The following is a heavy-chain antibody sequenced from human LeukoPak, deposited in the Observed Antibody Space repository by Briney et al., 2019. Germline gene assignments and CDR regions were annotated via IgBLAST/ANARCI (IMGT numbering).Heavy chain of an antibody. D-gene: IGHD2/OR15-2a*01. CDR2: ISRAGDRT. CDR1: GFIFSSYD. J-gene: IGHJ3*01. V-gene: IGHV3-23*01. CDR3: ARGESIAFDV. Sequence: GGSLRLSCVGSGFIFSSYDMGWVRQAPGKGLEWVSSISRAGDRTYYEDSVKGRFTISRDNSRNTMYLQMNSLRAEDTAVYYCARGESIAFDVWGQGTMVTVSS.